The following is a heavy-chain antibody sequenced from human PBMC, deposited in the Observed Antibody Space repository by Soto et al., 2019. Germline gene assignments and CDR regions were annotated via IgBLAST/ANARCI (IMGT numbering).Heavy chain of an antibody. V-gene: IGHV4-39*01. Sequence: PSETLSLTCTVSGVSISNSSYYWGWIRRPPGKGLEWIGTIYYSGITYYNPSLKSRVTISVDTSKNQISLKLTSVTAADTAVYYCARHGSNRGQGTLVTVSS. CDR1: GVSISNSSYY. CDR3: ARHGSN. J-gene: IGHJ4*02. CDR2: IYYSGIT.